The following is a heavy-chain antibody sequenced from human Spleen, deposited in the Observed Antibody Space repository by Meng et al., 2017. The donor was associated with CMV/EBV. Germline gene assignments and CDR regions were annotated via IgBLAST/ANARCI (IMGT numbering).Heavy chain of an antibody. Sequence: SCAASGFTFSSYAMHWVRQAPGKGLEWVAVISYDGSNKYYADSVKGRFTISRDNSKNTLYLQMNSLRAEDTAVYYCARDRGDIVVVPAAPYYYYGMDVWGQGTTVTVSS. J-gene: IGHJ6*02. CDR1: GFTFSSYA. V-gene: IGHV3-30-3*01. D-gene: IGHD2-2*01. CDR3: ARDRGDIVVVPAAPYYYYGMDV. CDR2: ISYDGSNK.